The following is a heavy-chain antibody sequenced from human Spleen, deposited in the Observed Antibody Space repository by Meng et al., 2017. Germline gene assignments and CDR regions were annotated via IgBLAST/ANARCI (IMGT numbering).Heavy chain of an antibody. D-gene: IGHD3-16*01. Sequence: GESLKISCAASRFTFSSYGMRWVRQAPGKGLEWVATIWYDGSHEYYADSVKGRFTISRDNSKNTLYLQMNSLRAEDTAVYYCARQIKRYFFDYWGQGTLVTVSS. CDR3: ARQIKRYFFDY. CDR2: IWYDGSHE. CDR1: RFTFSSYG. V-gene: IGHV3-33*01. J-gene: IGHJ4*02.